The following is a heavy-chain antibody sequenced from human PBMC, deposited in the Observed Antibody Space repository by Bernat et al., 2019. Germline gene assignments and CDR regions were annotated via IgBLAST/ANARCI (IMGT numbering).Heavy chain of an antibody. Sequence: EVHLVESGGGLVQPGGSLRLSCAASGFMFSDHYMDWVRQAPGKGLEWLGRLNTGKSHTTEYDASVKGRFTVSRDDSRNSLFLQLNSLSAEDTAVYYCARSTSGSILDYWGQGTLVTVSS. V-gene: IGHV3-72*01. J-gene: IGHJ4*02. D-gene: IGHD3-22*01. CDR1: GFMFSDHY. CDR3: ARSTSGSILDY. CDR2: LNTGKSHTT.